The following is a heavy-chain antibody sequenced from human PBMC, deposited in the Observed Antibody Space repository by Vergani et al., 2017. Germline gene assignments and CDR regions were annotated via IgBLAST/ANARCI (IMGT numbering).Heavy chain of an antibody. Sequence: QVQLQESGPGLVKPSQTLSLICTVSGGSISRGCYYWSWIRQHPGKGLEWIVYIYYSGSTYYNPSLKSRVTISVDTTKNQFSLKLSSVTAADTAVYYCARAEVLGVVTYLDYWGQGTLVTVSS. V-gene: IGHV4-31*03. J-gene: IGHJ4*02. CDR2: IYYSGST. CDR3: ARAEVLGVVTYLDY. D-gene: IGHD2-15*01. CDR1: GGSISRGCYY.